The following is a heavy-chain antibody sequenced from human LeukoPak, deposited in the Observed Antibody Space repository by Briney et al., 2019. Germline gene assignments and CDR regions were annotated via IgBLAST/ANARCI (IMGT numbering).Heavy chain of an antibody. CDR3: ARDRYGSGSDKPHN. D-gene: IGHD3-10*01. V-gene: IGHV3-66*01. CDR1: GFTVSSNY. Sequence: GGSLRLSCAASGFTVSSNYMSWVRQAPGKGLEWVSVIYSGGSSYYADSVKGRFTISRDNSKNTLYLQMNSLRAEDTAVYYCARDRYGSGSDKPHNWGQGTLVTASS. CDR2: IYSGGSS. J-gene: IGHJ4*02.